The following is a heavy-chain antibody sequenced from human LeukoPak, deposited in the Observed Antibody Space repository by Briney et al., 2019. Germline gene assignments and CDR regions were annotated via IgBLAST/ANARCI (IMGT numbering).Heavy chain of an antibody. CDR1: GFTFDDYA. CDR2: ISWNSGSI. V-gene: IGHV3-9*01. CDR3: ARGKPMDV. Sequence: LRLSCAASGFTFDDYAMHWVRQAPGKGLEWVSGISWNSGSIGYADSVKGRFTISRDNAKNSLYLQMNSLRVEDTALYYCARGKPMDVWGQGTTVTVSS. J-gene: IGHJ6*02. D-gene: IGHD3-16*01.